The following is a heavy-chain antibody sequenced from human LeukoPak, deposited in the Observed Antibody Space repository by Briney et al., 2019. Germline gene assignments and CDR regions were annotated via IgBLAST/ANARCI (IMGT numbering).Heavy chain of an antibody. CDR1: GFTFSSYW. Sequence: GGSLRLSCAASGFTFSSYWMSWVRQAPGKGLEWVANIKQDGNEKYYVDSVKGRFTISRDNAKNSLDLQMNSLRAEDTALYHCARGGYGSSWRIEYNYYYMDVWGEGTTVTISS. CDR2: IKQDGNEK. CDR3: ARGGYGSSWRIEYNYYYMDV. V-gene: IGHV3-7*03. J-gene: IGHJ6*03. D-gene: IGHD6-13*01.